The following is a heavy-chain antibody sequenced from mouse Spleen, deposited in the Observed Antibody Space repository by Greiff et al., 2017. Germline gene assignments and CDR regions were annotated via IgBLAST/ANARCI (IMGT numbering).Heavy chain of an antibody. CDR2: ISSGGSYT. V-gene: IGHV5-6*01. CDR1: GFTFSSYG. J-gene: IGHJ2*01. Sequence: EVQVVESGGDLVKPGGSLKLSCAASGFTFSSYGVSWVRQTPDKRLEWVATISSGGSYTYYPDSVKGRFTISRDNAKNTLYLQMSSLKSEDTAMYYCARQDFDYWGQGTTLTVSS. CDR3: ARQDFDY.